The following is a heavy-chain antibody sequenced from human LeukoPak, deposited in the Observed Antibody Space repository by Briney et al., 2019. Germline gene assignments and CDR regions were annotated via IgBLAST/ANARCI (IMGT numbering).Heavy chain of an antibody. D-gene: IGHD3-10*01. CDR3: ALWFLRNVIS. CDR2: MNPNSGNT. J-gene: IGHJ4*02. V-gene: IGHV1-8*02. Sequence: ASVKVSCKASGGTFSSYAINWVRQATGQGLEWMGWMNPNSGNTGYAQKFQGRVTMTRNTSISTAYMELSSLRSEDTAVYYCALWFLRNVISWGQGTLVTVSS. CDR1: GGTFSSYA.